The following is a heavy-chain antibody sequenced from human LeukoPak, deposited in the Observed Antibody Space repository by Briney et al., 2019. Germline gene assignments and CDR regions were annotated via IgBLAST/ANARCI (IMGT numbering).Heavy chain of an antibody. V-gene: IGHV3-48*01. J-gene: IGHJ4*01. D-gene: IGHD2/OR15-2a*01. CDR1: GFTFSSYS. CDR2: FRFSSRSI. CDR3: AKLPQRIIVHTKPYFDY. Sequence: GGSLTLPCTVSGFTFSSYSMNWVRQAPGKGLGRVSDFRFSSRSIYYADSVKGRFTISRDNSKHTLYLQMNSLRAGDTAVYFCAKLPQRIIVHTKPYFDYWGHGSLVTVSS.